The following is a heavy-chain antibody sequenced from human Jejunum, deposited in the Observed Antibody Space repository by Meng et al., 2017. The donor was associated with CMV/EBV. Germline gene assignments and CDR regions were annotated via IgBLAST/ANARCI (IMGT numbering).Heavy chain of an antibody. CDR1: GFTFDDYG. CDR3: TLDYER. J-gene: IGHJ1*01. D-gene: IGHD3-16*01. Sequence: SLRVYCAASGFTFDDYGMSWVRQAPGKGLEWVSGINWNGGSTGYADSVKGRFTISRDISQNTMTLQMNGLRSDDSAIYYSTLDYERWGQGTVVTVSS. CDR2: INWNGGST. V-gene: IGHV3-20*04.